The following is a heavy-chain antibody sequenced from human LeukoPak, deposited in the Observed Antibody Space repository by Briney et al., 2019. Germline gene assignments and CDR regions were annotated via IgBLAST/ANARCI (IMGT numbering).Heavy chain of an antibody. J-gene: IGHJ6*03. Sequence: SETLSLTCAVYGGSFSGYYWSWIRQPPGKGLEWIGEINHSGSTNYNPSLKSRVTISVDTSKNQFSLKLSSVTAADTAVYYCARGLMRAVPGGNYMDVWGKGTTVTVSS. V-gene: IGHV4-34*01. D-gene: IGHD3-10*02. CDR3: ARGLMRAVPGGNYMDV. CDR2: INHSGST. CDR1: GGSFSGYY.